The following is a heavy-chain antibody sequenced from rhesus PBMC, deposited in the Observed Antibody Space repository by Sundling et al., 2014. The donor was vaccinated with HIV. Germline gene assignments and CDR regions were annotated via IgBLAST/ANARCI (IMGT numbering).Heavy chain of an antibody. CDR3: ARGGITAGR. Sequence: QVQLQESGPGLVKPSETLSLTCAVSGGSFSGYYWGWLRQPPGKGLEWIGRIDGDDGSTDYNPSLKSRVTISIDTSKSQVSLKLTSITAADTGVYYCARGGITAGRWGQGVLVTVSS. CDR2: IDGDDGST. CDR1: GGSFSGYY. D-gene: IGHD6-19*01. V-gene: IGHV4-160*01. J-gene: IGHJ4*01.